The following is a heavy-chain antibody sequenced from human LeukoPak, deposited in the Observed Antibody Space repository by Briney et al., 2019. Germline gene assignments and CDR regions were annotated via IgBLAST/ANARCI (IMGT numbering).Heavy chain of an antibody. CDR1: GDSISSSSYY. J-gene: IGHJ3*02. V-gene: IGHV4-39*01. D-gene: IGHD5-12*01. Sequence: SETLSLTCTVSGDSISSSSYYWDWIRQPPGKGLEWIGYVYYSTNTNYNPSLKRRVTISVDTSKNQFSLKLSSVTAADTAIYYCARHSRSAYSGYENAFDIWGQGTVVTVSS. CDR3: ARHSRSAYSGYENAFDI. CDR2: VYYSTNT.